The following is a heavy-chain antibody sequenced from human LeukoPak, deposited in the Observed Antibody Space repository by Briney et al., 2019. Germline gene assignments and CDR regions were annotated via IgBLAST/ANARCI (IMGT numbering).Heavy chain of an antibody. CDR3: AKDQGPYYYGSGSYYNALWDDY. CDR2: IWYDGSNK. V-gene: IGHV3-33*06. J-gene: IGHJ4*02. Sequence: PGGSLRLSCAASGFTFSSYGMHWVRQAPGKGLEWVAVIWYDGSNKYYADSVKGRFTISRDNSKNTLYLQMNSLRAEDTAVYYCAKDQGPYYYGSGSYYNALWDDYWGQGTLVTVSS. CDR1: GFTFSSYG. D-gene: IGHD3-10*01.